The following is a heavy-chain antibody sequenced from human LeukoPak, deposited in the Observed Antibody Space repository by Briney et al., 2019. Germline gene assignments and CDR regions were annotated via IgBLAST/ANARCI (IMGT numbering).Heavy chain of an antibody. CDR2: IYTSGST. V-gene: IGHV4-4*07. CDR1: GGSISSYY. CDR3: ARHSSGTKGGYFQH. D-gene: IGHD3-22*01. Sequence: SETLSLTCTVSGGSISSYYWSWIRQPAEKGLEWIGRIYTSGSTNYNPSLKSRVTISVDTSKNQFSLKLSSVTAADTAVYYCARHSSGTKGGYFQHWGQGTLVTVSS. J-gene: IGHJ1*01.